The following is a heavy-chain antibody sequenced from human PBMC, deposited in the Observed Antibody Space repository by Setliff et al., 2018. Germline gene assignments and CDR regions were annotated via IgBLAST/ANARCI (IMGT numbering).Heavy chain of an antibody. J-gene: IGHJ4*02. Sequence: SETLSLTCTVSGGSISSGSYYWSWIRQPAGKGLEWIGRIYTSGSTNYNPSLKSRVTISVDTSKNQFSLKLSSVTAADTAVYYCARITIAGEDYWGQGTLVTVS. CDR3: ARITIAGEDY. V-gene: IGHV4-61*02. D-gene: IGHD3-10*01. CDR1: GGSISSGSYY. CDR2: IYTSGST.